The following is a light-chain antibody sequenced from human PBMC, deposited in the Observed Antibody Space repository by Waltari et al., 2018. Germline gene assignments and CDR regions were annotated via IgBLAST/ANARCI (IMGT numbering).Light chain of an antibody. Sequence: QSALTQPASVPGPPGQSLTITRTGTSRVIVGSNYGSWYQQHPGKAPNLIIYDVIKRPAGVSLRFSGSKSGHTASLPISGLQAEDEAHYYCSSITHFGGGTELTVL. CDR3: SSITH. CDR1: SRVIVGSNY. V-gene: IGLV2-14*03. CDR2: DVI. J-gene: IGLJ2*01.